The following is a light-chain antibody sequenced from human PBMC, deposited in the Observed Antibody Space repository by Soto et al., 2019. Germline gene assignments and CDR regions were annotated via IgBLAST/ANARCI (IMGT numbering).Light chain of an antibody. J-gene: IGKJ4*01. V-gene: IGKV3-20*01. CDR1: QSVSSNY. CDR3: QQYGSYPLT. CDR2: GVS. Sequence: ENVLTQSPGTLSLSPGERATLSCRASQSVSSNYFAWYQQKPGQAPRLLIYGVSSRATGIPDRFSGSGSGTDFTLNISRLEPEDFAVYSCQQYGSYPLTFGGGTKVEIK.